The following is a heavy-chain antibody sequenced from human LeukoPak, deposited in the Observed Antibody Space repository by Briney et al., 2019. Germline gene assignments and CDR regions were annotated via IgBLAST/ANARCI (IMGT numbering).Heavy chain of an antibody. D-gene: IGHD5/OR15-5a*01. CDR1: GFTFSSYA. V-gene: IGHV3-33*08. CDR3: ARQKYLRGPDVEYFDY. J-gene: IGHJ4*02. Sequence: GGSLSLSCAASGFTFSSYAMRWVRPAPGKGLEWVAFIQYDGSNKYYADSVKGRFTISRDNSKNTLYLQMNSLRAEDTAVYYCARQKYLRGPDVEYFDYWGQGTLVTVSS. CDR2: IQYDGSNK.